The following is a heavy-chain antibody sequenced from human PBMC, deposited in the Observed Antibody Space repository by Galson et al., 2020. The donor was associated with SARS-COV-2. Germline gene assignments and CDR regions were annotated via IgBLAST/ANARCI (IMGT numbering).Heavy chain of an antibody. V-gene: IGHV1-2*02. Sequence: ASVKVSCKASGYTFSDYYLNWVRQAPAQGLEWMGWINPNTGDTEYAQKFQGRVTMTRDTSISTTYMELMRLRSDDTAIYDCATDGSRDGYKYWGQGTLVTVSS. J-gene: IGHJ4*02. D-gene: IGHD5-12*01. CDR1: GYTFSDYY. CDR3: ATDGSRDGYKY. CDR2: INPNTGDT.